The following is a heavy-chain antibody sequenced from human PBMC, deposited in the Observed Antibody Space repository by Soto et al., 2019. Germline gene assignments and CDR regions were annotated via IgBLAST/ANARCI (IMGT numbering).Heavy chain of an antibody. Sequence: SETLSLTCTVSGDSVSHYFWNWIRQPPGKGLEWIGYIYYSGRTNYNPSLKSRVTISIDASKNQFSLKLTSVTAADTAVYYCARAVYCTTANCWDDFHYYNIDVWGQGTAVTVSS. CDR2: IYYSGRT. V-gene: IGHV4-59*02. CDR1: GDSVSHYF. CDR3: ARAVYCTTANCWDDFHYYNIDV. D-gene: IGHD2-2*01. J-gene: IGHJ6*02.